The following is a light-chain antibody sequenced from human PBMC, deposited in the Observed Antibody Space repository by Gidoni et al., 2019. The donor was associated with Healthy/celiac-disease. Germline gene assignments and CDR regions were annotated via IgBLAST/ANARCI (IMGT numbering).Light chain of an antibody. CDR1: QSISSY. J-gene: IGKJ1*01. V-gene: IGKV1-39*01. CDR3: QQSYSTPPWT. Sequence: IQMTQSPSSLSTSVGERVTITCRASQSISSYLNWYQQKPGKAPKLLIYAASSLQSGVPSRFSGSGSGTDFTLTISSLQPEDFATYYCQQSYSTPPWTFGQXTKVEIK. CDR2: AAS.